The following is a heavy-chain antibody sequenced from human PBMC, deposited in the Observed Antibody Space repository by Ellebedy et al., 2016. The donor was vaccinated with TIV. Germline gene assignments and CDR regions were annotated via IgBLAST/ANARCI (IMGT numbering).Heavy chain of an antibody. D-gene: IGHD3-22*01. CDR2: ISYDGSNK. CDR1: GFTFSSYA. CDR3: ARDLPPGGTMIVAEGLDY. Sequence: GESLKISXAASGFTFSSYAMHWVRQAPGKGLEWVAVISYDGSNKYYADSVKGRFTISRDNSKNTLYLQMNSLRAEDTAVYYCARDLPPGGTMIVAEGLDYWGQGTLVTVSS. J-gene: IGHJ4*02. V-gene: IGHV3-30-3*01.